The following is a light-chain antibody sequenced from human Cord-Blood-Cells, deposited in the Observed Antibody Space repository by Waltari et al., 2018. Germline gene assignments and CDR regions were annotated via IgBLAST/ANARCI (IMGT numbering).Light chain of an antibody. CDR1: SSNIGSNT. Sequence: QSVLTQPPSASGTPGQRVTISCSGSSSNIGSNTVNWYQQLPGTAPKLLIYGNNPRPSGVPDRVSGSKAGTSASLAISGLQAEDEADYYCAAWDDSLNGYVFGTGTKVTVL. CDR2: GNN. CDR3: AAWDDSLNGYV. V-gene: IGLV1-44*01. J-gene: IGLJ1*01.